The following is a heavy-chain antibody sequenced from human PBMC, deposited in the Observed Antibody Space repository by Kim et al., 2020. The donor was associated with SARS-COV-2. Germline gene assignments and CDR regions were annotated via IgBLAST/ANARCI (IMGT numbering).Heavy chain of an antibody. V-gene: IGHV3-23*01. CDR1: GFTFSSRA. D-gene: IGHD6-19*01. J-gene: IGHJ4*02. Sequence: GGSLRLSCAASGFTFSSRAMSWVRQAPGKGPEWVASVNNGGNAYYADSVKGRFTVSRDITRDTLYLQMHRLRAEDTALYFCAKDHPSSGWPAFDSWGQGTLVTVSS. CDR2: VNNGGNA. CDR3: AKDHPSSGWPAFDS.